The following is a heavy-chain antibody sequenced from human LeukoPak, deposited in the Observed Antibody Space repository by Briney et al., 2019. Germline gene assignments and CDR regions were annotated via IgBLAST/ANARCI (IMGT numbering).Heavy chain of an antibody. CDR3: ARERGQNYYDSSGYQTSLDY. J-gene: IGHJ4*02. Sequence: ASVKVSCKASGYTFTSYDINWVRQAPGQGLEWMGWISAYNGNTNYAQKLQGRVTMTTDTSTSTAYMELRSLRSDDTAVYYCARERGQNYYDSSGYQTSLDYWGQGTLVTVSS. D-gene: IGHD3-22*01. CDR2: ISAYNGNT. V-gene: IGHV1-18*01. CDR1: GYTFTSYD.